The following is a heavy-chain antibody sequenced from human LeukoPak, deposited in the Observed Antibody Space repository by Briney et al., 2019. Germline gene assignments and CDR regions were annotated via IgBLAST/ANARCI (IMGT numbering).Heavy chain of an antibody. CDR3: ARGSGWLRLEDY. V-gene: IGHV4-34*01. CDR2: INHSGST. CDR1: GGSFSGYY. J-gene: IGHJ4*02. Sequence: SETLSLTCAVYGGSFSGYYWSWIRQPPGKGLGWIGEINHSGSTNYNPSLKSRVTISVDTSKNQFSLKLSSVTAADTAVYYCARGSGWLRLEDYWGQGTLVTVSS. D-gene: IGHD5-12*01.